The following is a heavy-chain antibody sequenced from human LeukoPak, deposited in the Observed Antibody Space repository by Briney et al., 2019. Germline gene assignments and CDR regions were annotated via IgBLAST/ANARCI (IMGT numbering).Heavy chain of an antibody. J-gene: IGHJ4*02. CDR2: INAGNGNT. D-gene: IGHD3-16*02. CDR1: GYTFTSYA. V-gene: IGHV1-3*01. CDR3: ARADRLGDYVWGSYRY. Sequence: ASVKVSCKASGYTFTSYAMHWVRQAPGQRLEWMGWINAGNGNTKYSQKFQGRVTITRDISASTAYMELSSLRSEDTAVYYCARADRLGDYVWGSYRYWGQGTLVTVSS.